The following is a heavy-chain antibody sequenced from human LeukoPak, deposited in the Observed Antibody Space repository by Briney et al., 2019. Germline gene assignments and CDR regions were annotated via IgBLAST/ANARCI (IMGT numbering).Heavy chain of an antibody. Sequence: GGSLRLSCAASGFTFSSYAMSWVRQAPGKGLEWVSTISISGGSTYYADSVKGRFTISRDNAKNSLYLQMKSLRAEDTAVYYCARGYDSSDYWGQGTLVTVSS. CDR3: ARGYDSSDY. D-gene: IGHD3-22*01. CDR1: GFTFSSYA. V-gene: IGHV3-23*01. CDR2: ISISGGST. J-gene: IGHJ4*02.